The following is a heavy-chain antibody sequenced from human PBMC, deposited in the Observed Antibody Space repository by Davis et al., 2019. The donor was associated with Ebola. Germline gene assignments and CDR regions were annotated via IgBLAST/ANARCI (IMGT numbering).Heavy chain of an antibody. CDR3: ARDYCTNGVCYGYFDL. J-gene: IGHJ2*01. CDR1: GGSFSGYY. D-gene: IGHD2-8*01. CDR2: INHSGST. Sequence: PSETLSLTCAVYGGSFSGYYWSWIRQPPGKGLEWIGEINHSGSTNYNPSLKSRVTISVDTSKNQFSLKLSSVTAADTAVYYCARDYCTNGVCYGYFDLWGRGTLVTVSS. V-gene: IGHV4-34*01.